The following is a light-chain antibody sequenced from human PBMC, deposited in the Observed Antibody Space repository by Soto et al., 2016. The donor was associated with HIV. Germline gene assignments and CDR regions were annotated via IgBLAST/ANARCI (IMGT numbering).Light chain of an antibody. V-gene: IGKV1-5*03. CDR1: QTINSW. J-gene: IGKJ1*01. Sequence: DIQMTQSPSSLSASVGDRVTITCRASQTINSWLAWFQHKPGKAPKLLIYKASTLDSEVPSRFSGSGSGTEFTLTISSLQPDDFAIYYCQQYHTSWTFGQGTKVELK. CDR2: KAS. CDR3: QQYHTSWT.